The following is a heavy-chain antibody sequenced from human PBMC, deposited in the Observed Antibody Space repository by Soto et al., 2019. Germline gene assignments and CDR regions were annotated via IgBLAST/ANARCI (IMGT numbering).Heavy chain of an antibody. CDR2: ITSSSSYI. J-gene: IGHJ4*02. CDR1: GFIFSSYS. V-gene: IGHV3-21*01. Sequence: EVQLVESGGGLVKPGGSLRLSCAASGFIFSSYSMNWVRQAPGKGLEWVSSITSSSSYIYYADSVKGRFTISRDNAKNSLYLQMNSLRAEDTAVYYCASEDTFAYWGQGTLVTVSS. CDR3: ASEDTFAY.